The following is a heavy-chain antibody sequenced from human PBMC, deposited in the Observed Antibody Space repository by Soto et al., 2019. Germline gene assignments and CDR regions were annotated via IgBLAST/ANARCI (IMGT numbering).Heavy chain of an antibody. CDR2: INHSGST. V-gene: IGHV4-34*01. CDR1: GGSFSGYY. Sequence: SETLSLTCAVYGGSFSGYYLSWIRQPPGKGLEWIGEINHSGSTNYNPSLKSRVTISVDTSKNQFSLKLSSVTAADTAVYYCARPPYYYGVHDAFDIWGQGTMVTVSS. D-gene: IGHD3-10*01. CDR3: ARPPYYYGVHDAFDI. J-gene: IGHJ3*02.